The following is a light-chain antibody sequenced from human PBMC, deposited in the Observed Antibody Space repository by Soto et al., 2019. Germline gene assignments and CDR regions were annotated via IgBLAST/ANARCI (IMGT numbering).Light chain of an antibody. CDR2: EVS. J-gene: IGLJ2*01. Sequence: QSALTQPASVSGSPGQSITISCTGTSSDVGGYNYVSWYQQHPGKAPKLMIYEVSNRPSGVSNRFSGSKSGNTASLTISGLQAEDEADYYGSSYARSSTQVFGGGTKLTVL. CDR1: SSDVGGYNY. CDR3: SSYARSSTQV. V-gene: IGLV2-14*01.